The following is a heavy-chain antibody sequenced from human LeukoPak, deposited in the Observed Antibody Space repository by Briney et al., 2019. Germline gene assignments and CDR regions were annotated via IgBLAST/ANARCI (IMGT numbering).Heavy chain of an antibody. CDR1: GYSFTSYW. J-gene: IGHJ4*02. CDR2: IYPGDSAT. CDR3: ARRYSDSWYVFDY. Sequence: GESLRISCEGSGYSFTSYWIGWVRQMPGKGLEWMGIIYPGDSATRNSPSFQGQVTISADKSISTAYLQWSSLKASDTAMYYCARRYSDSWYVFDYWGQGTVVIVSS. V-gene: IGHV5-51*01. D-gene: IGHD6-13*01.